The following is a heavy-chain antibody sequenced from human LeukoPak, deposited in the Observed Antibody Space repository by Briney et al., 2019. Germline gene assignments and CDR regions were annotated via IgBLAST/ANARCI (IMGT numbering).Heavy chain of an antibody. CDR1: GFTVSSNY. D-gene: IGHD3-22*01. CDR2: ISGSGGST. V-gene: IGHV3-23*01. Sequence: GGSLRLSCAASGFTVSSNYMSWVRQAPGKGLEWVSAISGSGGSTYYADSVKGRFTISRDNSKNTLYLQMNSLRAEDTAVYYCAKDPYYDSSGYPAYWGQGTLVTVSS. CDR3: AKDPYYDSSGYPAY. J-gene: IGHJ4*02.